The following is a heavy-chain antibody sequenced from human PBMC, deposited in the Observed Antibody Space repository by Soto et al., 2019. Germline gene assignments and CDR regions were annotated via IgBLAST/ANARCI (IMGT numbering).Heavy chain of an antibody. CDR2: ISAYNGNT. CDR3: AREEKFLEWLFLDY. J-gene: IGHJ4*02. CDR1: GYTFTSYG. D-gene: IGHD3-3*01. V-gene: IGHV1-18*01. Sequence: ASVKVSCKASGYTFTSYGISWVRQAPGQGLEWMGWISAYNGNTNYAQKLQGRVTMTTDTSTSTAYMELRSLRSDDTAVYYCAREEKFLEWLFLDYWGQGTLVTVSS.